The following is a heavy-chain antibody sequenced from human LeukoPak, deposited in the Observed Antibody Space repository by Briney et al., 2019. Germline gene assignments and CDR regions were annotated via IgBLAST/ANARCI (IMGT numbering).Heavy chain of an antibody. V-gene: IGHV1-18*01. CDR1: GYTFTSYG. D-gene: IGHD3-16*01. J-gene: IGHJ4*02. CDR3: AREGWGVVPDYFDY. Sequence: ASVTVSCKASGYTFTSYGISWVRQAPGQGLEWMGWISAYNGNTNYAQKLQGRVTMTTDTSTSTAYMELRSLRSDDTAVYYCAREGWGVVPDYFDYWGQGTLVTVSS. CDR2: ISAYNGNT.